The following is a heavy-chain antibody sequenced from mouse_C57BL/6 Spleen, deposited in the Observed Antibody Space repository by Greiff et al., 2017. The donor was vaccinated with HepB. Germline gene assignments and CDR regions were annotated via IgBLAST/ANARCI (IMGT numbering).Heavy chain of an antibody. CDR2: IDPEDGDT. J-gene: IGHJ3*01. V-gene: IGHV14-1*01. D-gene: IGHD3-2*02. Sequence: EVKLMESGAELVRPGASVKLSCTASGFNIKDYYMHWVKQRPEQGLEWIGRIDPEDGDTEYAPKFQGKATMTADTSSNTAYLQLSSLTSEDTAVYYCTTGDSSGLFAYWGQGTLVTVSA. CDR1: GFNIKDYY. CDR3: TTGDSSGLFAY.